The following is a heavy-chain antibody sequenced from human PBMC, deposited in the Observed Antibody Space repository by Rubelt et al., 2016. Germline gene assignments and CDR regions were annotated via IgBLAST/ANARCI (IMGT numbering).Heavy chain of an antibody. Sequence: QVQLVESGGGVVQPGRSLRLSCAASGFTFSSYGMHWVRQAPGKGLGWVAVLWFDGSNKYYADSVKCRFTISRDNSKNTLYLQMNSLRAEDTAVYYCARGHGDFDYWGQGTLVTVSS. J-gene: IGHJ4*02. V-gene: IGHV3-33*01. CDR2: LWFDGSNK. D-gene: IGHD3-10*01. CDR3: ARGHGDFDY. CDR1: GFTFSSYG.